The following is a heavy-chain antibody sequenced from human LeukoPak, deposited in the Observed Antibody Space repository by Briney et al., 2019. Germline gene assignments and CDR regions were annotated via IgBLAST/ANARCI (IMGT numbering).Heavy chain of an antibody. J-gene: IGHJ4*02. V-gene: IGHV3-30*03. CDR3: ARVRATGFDY. D-gene: IGHD5-12*01. Sequence: GGSLRLSCAASGFIFRIYGMHWVRQAPGKGLEWVALISYEGDSTYYADSVKGRFTISRDNAKNSLYLQMNSLRAEDTAVYYCARVRATGFDYWGQGTLVTVSS. CDR1: GFIFRIYG. CDR2: ISYEGDST.